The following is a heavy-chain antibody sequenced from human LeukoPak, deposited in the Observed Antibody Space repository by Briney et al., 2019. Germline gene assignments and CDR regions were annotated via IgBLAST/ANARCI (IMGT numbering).Heavy chain of an antibody. CDR3: ARGSCGTTSCSERVRGLDV. CDR1: GFTFSNYD. Sequence: GGSLRLSCAAFGFTFSNYDMHWVRQATGNGLEWVSAFHTAGDTHYAGSAKGRFTVSRDNDENSFYLQMNSLRAGDTAVYFCARGSCGTTSCSERVRGLDVWGPGITVTVSS. V-gene: IGHV3-13*01. CDR2: FHTAGDT. J-gene: IGHJ6*02. D-gene: IGHD2-2*01.